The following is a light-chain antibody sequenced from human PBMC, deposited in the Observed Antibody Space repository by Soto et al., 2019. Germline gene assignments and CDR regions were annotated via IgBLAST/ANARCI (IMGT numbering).Light chain of an antibody. J-gene: IGLJ2*01. V-gene: IGLV2-8*01. CDR3: SSFAGSPVV. Sequence: QSVLAQPPSASGSPGQSVTITCSGTSSDVGEENYVSWYQQHPGKVPKLILYEVSKRPSGVPDRFSGSRSGNTASLTVSGLQAEDDADYYCSSFAGSPVVFGGGTQLTV. CDR2: EVS. CDR1: SSDVGEENY.